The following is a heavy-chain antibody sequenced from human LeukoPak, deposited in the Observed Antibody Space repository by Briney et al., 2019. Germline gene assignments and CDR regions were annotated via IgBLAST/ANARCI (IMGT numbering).Heavy chain of an antibody. D-gene: IGHD1-7*01. CDR2: ISSGSSYI. CDR1: GFTFSSYS. J-gene: IGHJ6*03. V-gene: IGHV3-21*01. CDR3: ARSGTGTTYYYYMDV. Sequence: GGSLRLSCAASGFTFSSYSMNWVRQAPGKGLEWVSSISSGSSYIYYADSVKGRFTISRDNAKNSLYLQMNSLRAEDTAVYYCARSGTGTTYYYYMDVWGKGTTVTVSS.